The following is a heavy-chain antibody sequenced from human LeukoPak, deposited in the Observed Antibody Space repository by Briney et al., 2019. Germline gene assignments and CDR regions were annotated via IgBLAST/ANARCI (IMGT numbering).Heavy chain of an antibody. Sequence: ASVKVSCKASGYTFTSYYMHWVRQAPGQGLEWMGWINPNSGGTNYAQKFQGRVTMTRDTSISTAYMELSRLRSDDTAVYYCARVYSGSSHSFDYWGQGTLVTVSS. CDR1: GYTFTSYY. V-gene: IGHV1-2*02. CDR2: INPNSGGT. J-gene: IGHJ4*02. CDR3: ARVYSGSSHSFDY. D-gene: IGHD1-26*01.